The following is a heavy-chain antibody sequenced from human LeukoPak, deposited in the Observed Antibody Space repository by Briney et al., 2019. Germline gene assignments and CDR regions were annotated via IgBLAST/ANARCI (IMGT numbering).Heavy chain of an antibody. CDR3: AELGITMIGGV. D-gene: IGHD3-10*02. Sequence: GGSLRLSCAASGFTFSSYWMSWVRQAPGKGLEWVSVIIGSGGSTYYADSVRGRFTISRDNSKNTLYLQMNSLRAEDTAVYYCAELGITMIGGVWGKGTTVTISS. CDR1: GFTFSSYW. V-gene: IGHV3-23*01. CDR2: IIGSGGST. J-gene: IGHJ6*04.